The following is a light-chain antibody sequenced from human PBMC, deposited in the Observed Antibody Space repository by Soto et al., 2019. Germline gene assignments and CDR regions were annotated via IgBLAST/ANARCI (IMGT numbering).Light chain of an antibody. CDR3: ISYTCSSTDVV. V-gene: IGLV2-14*01. CDR1: SSDVGGYNY. J-gene: IGLJ2*01. Sequence: QSALTQPASVSGSPGQSITISCTGTSSDVGGYNYVSWYQQHPGKAPKLMIYDVSNRPSGVSNRFSGSTSANTSSLTISGLQAEHDADYYCISYTCSSTDVVFGRGTKLTLL. CDR2: DVS.